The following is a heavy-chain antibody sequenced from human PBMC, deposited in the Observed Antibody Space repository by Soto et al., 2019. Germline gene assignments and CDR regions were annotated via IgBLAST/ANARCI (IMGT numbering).Heavy chain of an antibody. D-gene: IGHD6-13*01. CDR1: GDSINNSNW. J-gene: IGHJ5*02. Sequence: QVQLQESGPGLVQPSGTLSLTCAVSGDSINNSNWWSWVRQTPGKGLEWMGETYHSGTTNYNPSLKTRVTISIDKSKNQFSLKMNSVTAADTAVYYCAREVNSSPARGPNWFDPWGQGTLVTVSS. V-gene: IGHV4-4*02. CDR2: TYHSGTT. CDR3: AREVNSSPARGPNWFDP.